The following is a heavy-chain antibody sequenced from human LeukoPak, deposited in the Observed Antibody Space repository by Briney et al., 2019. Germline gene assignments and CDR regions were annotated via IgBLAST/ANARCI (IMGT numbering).Heavy chain of an antibody. CDR1: GDTFTGYY. J-gene: IGHJ4*02. D-gene: IGHD3-22*01. V-gene: IGHV1-2*02. CDR2: INPNSGGT. CDR3: ARDVLTYCYDSSGYYS. Sequence: ASVKVSCKASGDTFTGYYMQWVRQAPGQGLEWMGWINPNSGGTNYAQKFQGRVTMTRDTSISTAYMELSRLRSDDTAVYYCARDVLTYCYDSSGYYSWGQGTLVTVSS.